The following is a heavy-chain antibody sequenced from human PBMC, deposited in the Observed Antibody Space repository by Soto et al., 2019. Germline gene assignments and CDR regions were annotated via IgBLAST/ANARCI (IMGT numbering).Heavy chain of an antibody. CDR1: GYTFTSYG. D-gene: IGHD3-10*01. V-gene: IGHV1-18*01. CDR3: AREFRGLLWFGELHRTYYYYMDV. J-gene: IGHJ6*03. Sequence: ASVKVSCKASGYTFTSYGISWVRQAPGQGLEWMGWISAYNGNTNYAQKLQGRVTMTTDTSTSTAYMELRSLRSDDTAVYYCAREFRGLLWFGELHRTYYYYMDVWGKGTTVTVSS. CDR2: ISAYNGNT.